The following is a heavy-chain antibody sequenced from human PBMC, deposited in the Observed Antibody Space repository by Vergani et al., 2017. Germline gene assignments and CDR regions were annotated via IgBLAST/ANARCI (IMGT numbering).Heavy chain of an antibody. Sequence: QVQLQESGPGLVKPSETLSLTCTVSGGSISSYYWSWIRQPPGKGLEWVGYIYNSGTTNYNPSLKSRVTISVDTSKNQFFLKLSSVTAADTAVYYCAGDSSMAARPRRYYFDYWGQGTLVTISS. CDR1: GGSISSYY. V-gene: IGHV4-59*01. J-gene: IGHJ4*02. CDR2: IYNSGTT. CDR3: AGDSSMAARPRRYYFDY. D-gene: IGHD6-6*01.